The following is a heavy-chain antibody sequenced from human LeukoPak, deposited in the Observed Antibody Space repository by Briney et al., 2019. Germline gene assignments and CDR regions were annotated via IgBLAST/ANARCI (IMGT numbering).Heavy chain of an antibody. J-gene: IGHJ3*02. CDR2: IRYDGSNK. V-gene: IGHV3-30*02. CDR3: ARDGDYLPAFDI. CDR1: GFTFSSYG. D-gene: IGHD4-17*01. Sequence: GGSLRLSCAASGFTFSSYGMHWVRQAPGKGLEWVAFIRYDGSNKYYADSVKGRFTISRDNSKNTLYLQMNSLRAEDTAVYYCARDGDYLPAFDIWGQGTMVTVSS.